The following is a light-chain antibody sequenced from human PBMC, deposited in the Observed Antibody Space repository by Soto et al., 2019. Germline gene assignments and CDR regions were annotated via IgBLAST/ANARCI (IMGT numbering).Light chain of an antibody. V-gene: IGLV2-14*01. CDR3: CSYAGRYTRV. Sequence: QSALTQPASVSGSAGQSITISCSGTMRDVGAYNLVSWYQQHPGTAPKLIIYEVRNRPSGISSRFSGSKSGNTASLTISGLQAEDEADYYCCSYAGRYTRVFGGGTKLTVL. CDR2: EVR. J-gene: IGLJ3*02. CDR1: MRDVGAYNL.